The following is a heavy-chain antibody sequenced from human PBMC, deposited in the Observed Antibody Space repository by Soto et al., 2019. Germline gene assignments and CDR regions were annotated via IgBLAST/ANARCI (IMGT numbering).Heavy chain of an antibody. CDR1: GGSISRYY. V-gene: IGHV4-59*01. J-gene: IGHJ3*02. CDR2: IYYSGST. CDR3: ARVRRITMIVVVVDAFDI. Sequence: PSETLSLTCTVSGGSISRYYWSWIRQPPGKGLEWIGYIYYSGSTNYNPSLKSRVTISVDTSKNQFSLKLSSVTAADTAVYYCARVRRITMIVVVVDAFDIWGQGTMVTVSS. D-gene: IGHD3-22*01.